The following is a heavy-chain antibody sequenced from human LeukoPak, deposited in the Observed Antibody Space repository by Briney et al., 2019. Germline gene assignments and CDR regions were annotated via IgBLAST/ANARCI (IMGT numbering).Heavy chain of an antibody. CDR3: ARVEDDYVWRSYRYSLDY. V-gene: IGHV3-7*01. D-gene: IGHD3-16*02. CDR2: IKQDGSEK. CDR1: GFTFSSYW. J-gene: IGHJ4*02. Sequence: GGSLRLSCAASGFTFSSYWMSWVRQAPGKGLEWVANIKQDGSEKYYVDSVKGRFTISRDNAKNSLYLQMNSLRAEDTAVYYCARVEDDYVWRSYRYSLDYWGQGTLVTVSS.